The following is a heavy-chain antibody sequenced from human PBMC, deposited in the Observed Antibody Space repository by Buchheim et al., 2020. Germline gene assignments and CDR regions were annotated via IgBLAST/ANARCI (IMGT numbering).Heavy chain of an antibody. CDR1: GFIFSNAW. CDR3: TTGDPTIYGMDV. J-gene: IGHJ6*02. CDR2: VKRKADGGAT. Sequence: EVQLVESGGGLVKPGGSLRLSCAASGFIFSNAWINWVRQAPGKGLEWVGRVKRKADGGATEYAAPVKGRFTISRDDSKNTLDLQMNSLKTEDTAVYYCTTGDPTIYGMDVWGQGTT. V-gene: IGHV3-15*07. D-gene: IGHD3-9*01.